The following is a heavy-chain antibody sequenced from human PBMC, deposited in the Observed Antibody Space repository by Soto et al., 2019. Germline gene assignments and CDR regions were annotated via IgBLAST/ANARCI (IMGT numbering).Heavy chain of an antibody. CDR2: IIPIFGTA. V-gene: IGHV1-69*13. Sequence: SVKVSCKASGGTFSSYAISWVRQAPGQGLEWMGGIIPIFGTANYAQKFQGRVTITADESTSTAYMELSSLRSEDTAVYYCALGEYRLLYYFDYWGQGTLVTVSS. CDR3: ALGEYRLLYYFDY. J-gene: IGHJ4*02. D-gene: IGHD3-16*01. CDR1: GGTFSSYA.